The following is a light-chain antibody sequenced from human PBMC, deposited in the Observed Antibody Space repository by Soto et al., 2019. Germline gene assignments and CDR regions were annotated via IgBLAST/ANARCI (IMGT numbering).Light chain of an antibody. CDR3: QQRSDWLPIT. CDR2: AAS. Sequence: AIRITQSPSSLSASTGDRVTITCRASQGISSYLAWYQQKPGKAPKLLIYAASTLQSGVPSRFSGSGSGTDFTLTISSLEPEDFAVYYCQQRSDWLPITFGQGTRLEIK. CDR1: QGISSY. V-gene: IGKV1-8*01. J-gene: IGKJ5*01.